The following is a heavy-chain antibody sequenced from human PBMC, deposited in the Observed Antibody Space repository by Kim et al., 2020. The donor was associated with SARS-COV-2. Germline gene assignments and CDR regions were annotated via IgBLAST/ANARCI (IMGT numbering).Heavy chain of an antibody. Sequence: GGSLRLSCAASGFTFDDYAMHWVRQAPGKGLEWVSGISWHSGRIAYADSVKGRFTISRDNAKNSLYLQMNSLRAEDTALYYCAKDQRQDPLRSFNWFAIDIWGQGTMVTVSS. D-gene: IGHD3-9*01. CDR1: GFTFDDYA. CDR2: ISWHSGRI. V-gene: IGHV3-9*01. J-gene: IGHJ3*02. CDR3: AKDQRQDPLRSFNWFAIDI.